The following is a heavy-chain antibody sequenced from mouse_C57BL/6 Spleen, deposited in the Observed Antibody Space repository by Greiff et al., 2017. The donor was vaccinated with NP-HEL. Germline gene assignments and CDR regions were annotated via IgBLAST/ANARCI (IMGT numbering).Heavy chain of an antibody. V-gene: IGHV2-4*01. Sequence: VQRVESGPGLVQPSQSLSITCTVSGFSLTSYGVHWVRQPPGKGLEWLGVIWSGGSTDYNAAFISRLSISKDNSKSQVFFKMNSLQADDTAIYYCAKTGYAMDYWGQGTSVTVSS. D-gene: IGHD4-1*01. J-gene: IGHJ4*01. CDR1: GFSLTSYG. CDR2: IWSGGST. CDR3: AKTGYAMDY.